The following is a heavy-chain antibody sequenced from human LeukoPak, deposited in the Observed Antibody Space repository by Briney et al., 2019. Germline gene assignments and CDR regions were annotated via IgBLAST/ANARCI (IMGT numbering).Heavy chain of an antibody. CDR2: INWNGGRT. CDR1: GFTFDDYD. D-gene: IGHD3-22*01. Sequence: GGSLRLSCAASGFTFDDYDMSWVRQAPGKGLEWVSGINWNGGRTGYADSAKGRFTISRDNAKNSLYLQMNSLRAEDTAVYYCARLYYDGTGLLDYWGQGTLVTVSS. J-gene: IGHJ4*02. V-gene: IGHV3-20*04. CDR3: ARLYYDGTGLLDY.